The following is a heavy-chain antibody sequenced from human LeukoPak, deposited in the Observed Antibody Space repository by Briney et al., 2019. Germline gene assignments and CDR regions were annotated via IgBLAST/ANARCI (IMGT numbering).Heavy chain of an antibody. CDR1: GYTFTSYG. CDR3: ARMSSDFSQRYDY. V-gene: IGHV1-18*01. Sequence: ASVKVSCKASGYTFTSYGISWVRQAPGQGLEWMGWISAYNGNTNYAQKLQGRVTMTTDTSTSTAYIELRSLRSDDTAVYYCARMSSDFSQRYDYWGQGTLVTVSS. J-gene: IGHJ4*02. CDR2: ISAYNGNT. D-gene: IGHD3-3*01.